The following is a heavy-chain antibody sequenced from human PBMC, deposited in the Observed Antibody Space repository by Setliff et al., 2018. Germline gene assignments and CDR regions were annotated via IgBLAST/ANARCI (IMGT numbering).Heavy chain of an antibody. D-gene: IGHD3-16*02. J-gene: IGHJ4*02. CDR3: ARGRYDYVWGSYRSDPYYFDY. V-gene: IGHV4-34*01. CDR2: INHSGST. Sequence: SETLSLTCAVYGGSFSGYYWRWIRQPPGRGLEWIGEINHSGSTNYNPSLKSRVTISVDTSKNQFSLKLSSVTAADTAVYYCARGRYDYVWGSYRSDPYYFDYWGQGTLVTVSS. CDR1: GGSFSGYY.